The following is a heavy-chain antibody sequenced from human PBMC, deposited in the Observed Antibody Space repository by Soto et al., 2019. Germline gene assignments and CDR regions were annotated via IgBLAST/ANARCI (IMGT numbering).Heavy chain of an antibody. CDR3: SREANPVAGAAFDI. CDR2: IYYSGST. Sequence: QVQLQESGPGLVKPSQTLSLTCTVSGGSISSGGYYWRWIRQHPLKGLEWIGYIYYSGSTYYNPSLKSRVTISVDTSKNQFSLKLSSVTAADTAVYYCSREANPVAGAAFDIWGQGTMVTVSS. D-gene: IGHD6-13*01. CDR1: GGSISSGGYY. V-gene: IGHV4-31*03. J-gene: IGHJ3*02.